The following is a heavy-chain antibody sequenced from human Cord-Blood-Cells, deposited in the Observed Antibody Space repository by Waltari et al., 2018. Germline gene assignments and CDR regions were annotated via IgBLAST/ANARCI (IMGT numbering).Heavy chain of an antibody. CDR2: ISYDGSNK. Sequence: QVQLVESGGGVVQPGRSLRLSCAASGFTFSSYAMHWVRQAPGKGLEGVAVISYDGSNKYYADSVKGRFTISRDNSKNTLYLQMNSLRAEDTAVYYCARDFSFGELNYWGQGTLVTVSS. D-gene: IGHD3-10*01. CDR1: GFTFSSYA. CDR3: ARDFSFGELNY. V-gene: IGHV3-30-3*01. J-gene: IGHJ4*02.